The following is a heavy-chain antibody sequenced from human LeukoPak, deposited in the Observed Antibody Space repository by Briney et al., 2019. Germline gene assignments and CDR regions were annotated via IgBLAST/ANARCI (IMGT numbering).Heavy chain of an antibody. D-gene: IGHD3-3*01. V-gene: IGHV4-34*01. Sequence: SETLSLTCTVHGGSFSGYYWSWIRQPPGKGLEWIGEINHSGTTNYNPSLKSRVTISVDKSKNQFSLKLNSVTAADTAVYYCARSDFWSGYANYWVQGTLVTVSS. J-gene: IGHJ4*02. CDR1: GGSFSGYY. CDR2: INHSGTT. CDR3: ARSDFWSGYANY.